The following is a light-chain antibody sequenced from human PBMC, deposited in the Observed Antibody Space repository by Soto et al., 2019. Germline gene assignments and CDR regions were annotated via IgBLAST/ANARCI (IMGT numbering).Light chain of an antibody. CDR2: AAS. CDR3: QKYDSVPWT. Sequence: DIQMTQSPSSLSASVGDRVTITCRASQGIRNYLAWYQQKPGKVPRHLIYAASTLQSGVPSRFSGSGSGTDFTLTISSLQTEDVATYYFQKYDSVPWTFGQGTKVEIK. V-gene: IGKV1-27*01. J-gene: IGKJ1*01. CDR1: QGIRNY.